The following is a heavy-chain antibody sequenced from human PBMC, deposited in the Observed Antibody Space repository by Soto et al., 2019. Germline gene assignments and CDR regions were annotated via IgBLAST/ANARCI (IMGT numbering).Heavy chain of an antibody. CDR1: GYTFTSYD. CDR3: ARSRSGWAYYFDY. Sequence: ASVKVSCKASGYTFTSYDINWVRQATGQGLEWMGWMNPNSGNTGYAQKFQGRVTMTRNTSISTAYMELSSLRSEDTATYYCARSRSGWAYYFDYWGQGTLVTVSS. J-gene: IGHJ4*02. D-gene: IGHD6-19*01. V-gene: IGHV1-8*01. CDR2: MNPNSGNT.